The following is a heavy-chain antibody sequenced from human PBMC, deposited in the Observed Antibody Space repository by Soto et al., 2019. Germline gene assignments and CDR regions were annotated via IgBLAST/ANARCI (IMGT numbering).Heavy chain of an antibody. D-gene: IGHD3-22*01. CDR1: GGSISSYY. Sequence: SETLSLTCTVSGGSISSYYWSWIRQPPGKELEWIGYIYYSGNTNSNPSLKSQVTISVDTSNYQFSLRLSSVTAADTAVYYCVRWYYHDSSGYWYFDYWGQGTLVTVSS. J-gene: IGHJ4*02. CDR3: VRWYYHDSSGYWYFDY. V-gene: IGHV4-59*08. CDR2: IYYSGNT.